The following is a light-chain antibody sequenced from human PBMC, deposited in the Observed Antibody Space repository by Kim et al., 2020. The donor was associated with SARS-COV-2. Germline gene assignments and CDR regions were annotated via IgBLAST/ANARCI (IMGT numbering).Light chain of an antibody. CDR3: QAWDSSTWV. Sequence: VAPVQTASITCSGDKLGDKYACWYQQKPGQSPVLVIYQDSKRPSGIPERFSGSNSGNTATLTISGTQAMDEADYYCQAWDSSTWVFGGGTQLTVL. J-gene: IGLJ3*02. CDR2: QDS. V-gene: IGLV3-1*01. CDR1: KLGDKY.